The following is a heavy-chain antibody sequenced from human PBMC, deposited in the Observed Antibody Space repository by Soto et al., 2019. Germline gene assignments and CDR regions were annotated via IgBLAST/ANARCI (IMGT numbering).Heavy chain of an antibody. CDR2: ISWDGGST. CDR1: GFTFDDYT. V-gene: IGHV3-43*01. D-gene: IGHD6-13*01. Sequence: GGSLRLSCAASGFTFDDYTMHWVRQAPGKGLEWVSLISWDGGSTYYADSVKGRFTISRDNSKNSLYLQMNSLRTEDTALYYCAKVEAGTDYYGMDVWGQGTTVTVSS. CDR3: AKVEAGTDYYGMDV. J-gene: IGHJ6*02.